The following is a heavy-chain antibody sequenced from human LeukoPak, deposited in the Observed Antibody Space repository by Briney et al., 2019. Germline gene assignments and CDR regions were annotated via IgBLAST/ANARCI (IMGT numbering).Heavy chain of an antibody. J-gene: IGHJ4*02. CDR1: GYTFTSYA. Sequence: ASVKVSCKASGYTFTSYAISWVRQAPGQGLEWMGGIIPIFGTANYAQKFQGRVTITADESTSTAYMELSSLRSEDTAVYYCARGADYSGSYSFDYWGQGTLVTVSS. CDR2: IIPIFGTA. D-gene: IGHD1-26*01. CDR3: ARGADYSGSYSFDY. V-gene: IGHV1-69*13.